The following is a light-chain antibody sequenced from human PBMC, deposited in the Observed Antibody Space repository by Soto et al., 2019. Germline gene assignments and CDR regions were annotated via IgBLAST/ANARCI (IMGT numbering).Light chain of an antibody. J-gene: IGKJ1*01. CDR1: QSISNY. V-gene: IGKV1-5*01. Sequence: DIQMTQSPSTLSASVGGRVTITCRASQSISNYLAWYQQKPGKAPKLLIYDASTVESGVPSRFSGSGSGTQFTLTISSLQPDDFATYYCQQYNNYSWTFGQGTKVDIK. CDR2: DAS. CDR3: QQYNNYSWT.